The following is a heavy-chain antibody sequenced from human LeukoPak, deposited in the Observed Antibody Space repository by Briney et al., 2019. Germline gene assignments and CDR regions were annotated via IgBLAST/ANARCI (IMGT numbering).Heavy chain of an antibody. V-gene: IGHV4-30-4*08. CDR2: IYYSGST. CDR1: GGSISSGDYY. Sequence: SETLSLTCTVSGGSISSGDYYWSWIRQPPGKGLEWIGYIYYSGSTYYNPSLKSRVTISVDTSKNQFSLKPSSVTAADTAVYYCARVPSGSYPFDYWGQGTLVTVSS. CDR3: ARVPSGSYPFDY. D-gene: IGHD1-26*01. J-gene: IGHJ4*02.